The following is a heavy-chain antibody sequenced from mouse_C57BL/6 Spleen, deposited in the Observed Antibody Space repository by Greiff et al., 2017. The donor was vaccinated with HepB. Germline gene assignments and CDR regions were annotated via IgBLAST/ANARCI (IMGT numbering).Heavy chain of an antibody. Sequence: VQLQQSGPELVKPGASVKIPCKASGYTFTDYNMDWVKQSHGKSLEWIGDINPNNGGTIYNQKFKGKATLTVDKSSSTAYMELRSLTSEDTAVYYCARRSDWFAYWGQGTLVTVSA. CDR1: GYTFTDYN. J-gene: IGHJ3*01. CDR3: ARRSDWFAY. CDR2: INPNNGGT. V-gene: IGHV1-18*01.